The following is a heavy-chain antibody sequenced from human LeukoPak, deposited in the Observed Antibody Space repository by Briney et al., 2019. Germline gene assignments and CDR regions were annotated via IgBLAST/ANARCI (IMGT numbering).Heavy chain of an antibody. D-gene: IGHD4-17*01. Sequence: GSPRLSCVASGFTFSTYGMTWVRQAPGKGLEWVSSISGNDEGTYYADSVKGRFTISRDNSKNTLYLQMNSLRAEDTAVCYCARAGGSTVSHSDYWGQGTLVTVSS. CDR3: ARAGGSTVSHSDY. CDR2: ISGNDEGT. CDR1: GFTFSTYG. J-gene: IGHJ4*02. V-gene: IGHV3-23*01.